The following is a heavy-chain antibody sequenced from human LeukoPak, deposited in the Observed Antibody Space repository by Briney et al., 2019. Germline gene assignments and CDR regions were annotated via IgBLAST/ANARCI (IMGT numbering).Heavy chain of an antibody. CDR3: LTIVETPIDAFDI. CDR2: INPDDKTT. D-gene: IGHD4-23*01. V-gene: IGHV3-74*01. J-gene: IGHJ3*02. CDR1: GFTFSKYW. Sequence: GGSLRLSCAASGFTFSKYWLHWVRQPPGRGLVWLARINPDDKTTSYADSVKGRFTISIDDAKETLFLQMNSLTAEDTAVYYCLTIVETPIDAFDIWGQGAMVTVSS.